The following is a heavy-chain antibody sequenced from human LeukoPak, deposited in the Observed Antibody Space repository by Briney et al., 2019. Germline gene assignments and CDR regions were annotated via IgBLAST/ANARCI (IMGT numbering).Heavy chain of an antibody. D-gene: IGHD1-7*01. CDR2: IYYSGST. CDR1: GGSISSYY. J-gene: IGHJ4*02. V-gene: IGHV4-59*12. Sequence: SETLSLTCTVSGGSISSYYWSWIRQPPGKGLEWIGYIYYSGSTNYDPSLKSRVTMSVDTSKNQFSLKLSSVTAADTAVYYCARGNWNYEGIDYWGQGTLVTVSS. CDR3: ARGNWNYEGIDY.